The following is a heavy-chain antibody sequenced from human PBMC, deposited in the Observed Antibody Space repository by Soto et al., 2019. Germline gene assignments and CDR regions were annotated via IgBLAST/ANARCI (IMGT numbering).Heavy chain of an antibody. J-gene: IGHJ6*03. Sequence: SETLSLTCTVSGGSISSGGYYWSWIRQHPGKGLEWIGYIYYSGSTYYNPSLKSRVTISVDTSKNQFSLKLSSVTAADTAVYYCASSTMVRGVSLIPPRYPYYMVFWGKGTTVTVSS. CDR1: GGSISSGGYY. D-gene: IGHD3-10*01. CDR2: IYYSGST. CDR3: ASSTMVRGVSLIPPRYPYYMVF. V-gene: IGHV4-31*03.